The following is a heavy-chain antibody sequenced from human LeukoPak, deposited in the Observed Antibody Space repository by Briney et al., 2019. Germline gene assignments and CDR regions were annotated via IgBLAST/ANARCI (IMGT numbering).Heavy chain of an antibody. J-gene: IGHJ3*02. CDR2: IYSGGST. CDR3: AREALVGATHDAFDI. CDR1: GFTVSSNY. V-gene: IGHV3-66*02. D-gene: IGHD1-26*01. Sequence: GGSLRLSCAASGFTVSSNYMSWVRQAPGKGLEWVSVIYSGGSTYYADSVKGRFTISRDNCKNTLYLQMNSLRAEDTAVYYCAREALVGATHDAFDIWGQGAMVTVSS.